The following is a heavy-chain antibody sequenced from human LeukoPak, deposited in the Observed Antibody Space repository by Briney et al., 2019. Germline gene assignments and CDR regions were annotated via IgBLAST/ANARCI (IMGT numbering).Heavy chain of an antibody. CDR1: GYTLTELS. CDR2: FDPEDGET. Sequence: ASVKVSCKVSGYTLTELSMHWVRQAPGKGLEWMGGFDPEDGETIYAQKFQGRVTMTEDTSTDTAYMELSSLRSGDTAVYYRATDLGSRIAARPAFDYWGQGTLVTVSS. J-gene: IGHJ4*02. CDR3: ATDLGSRIAARPAFDY. D-gene: IGHD6-6*01. V-gene: IGHV1-24*01.